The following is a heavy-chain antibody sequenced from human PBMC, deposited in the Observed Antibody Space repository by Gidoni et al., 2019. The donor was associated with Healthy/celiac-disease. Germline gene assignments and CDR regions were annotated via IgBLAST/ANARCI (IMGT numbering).Heavy chain of an antibody. D-gene: IGHD1-26*01. Sequence: LQAPGKGLECVSGISWNSGSIGYADSVKGRFTISRDNAKNSLYLQMNSLRAEDTALYYCAALRSGDYWGQGTLVTVSS. CDR2: ISWNSGSI. J-gene: IGHJ4*02. V-gene: IGHV3-9*01. CDR3: AALRSGDY.